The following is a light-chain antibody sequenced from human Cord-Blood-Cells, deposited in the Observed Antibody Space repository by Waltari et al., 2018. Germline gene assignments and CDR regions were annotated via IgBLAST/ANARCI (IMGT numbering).Light chain of an antibody. J-gene: IGKJ5*01. CDR3: QQRSNWPPIT. Sequence: EIVLTQSPATLPLSPGERAPLSCRASQAVSSYLAWYQPKPGQAPRLLIYDSSNRATGIPARFSGSGSGTDFTLTISSLEPEDFAVYYCQQRSNWPPITFGQGTRLEIK. V-gene: IGKV3-11*01. CDR1: QAVSSY. CDR2: DSS.